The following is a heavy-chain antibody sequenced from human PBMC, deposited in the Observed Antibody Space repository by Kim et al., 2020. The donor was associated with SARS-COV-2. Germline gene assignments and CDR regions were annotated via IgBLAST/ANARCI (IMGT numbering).Heavy chain of an antibody. CDR2: ISSKTDDGTT. J-gene: IGHJ4*02. Sequence: GGSLRLSCAASGFTFSNAWMSWVRQAPGKGLEWVGRISSKTDDGTTDYAAPGKGRFTISRDDTKNRLYLQMNSLKTEDTAEYYCTTDRFYDYVWGSYRYTDYWGQGTLVTVSS. D-gene: IGHD3-16*02. V-gene: IGHV3-15*01. CDR3: TTDRFYDYVWGSYRYTDY. CDR1: GFTFSNAW.